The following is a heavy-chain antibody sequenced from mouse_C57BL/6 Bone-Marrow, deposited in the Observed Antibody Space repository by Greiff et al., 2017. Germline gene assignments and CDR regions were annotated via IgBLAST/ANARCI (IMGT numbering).Heavy chain of an antibody. CDR3: TTCYGNYAGFAY. Sequence: VHVKQSGAELVRPGASVKLSCTASGFNIKDYYMHWVKQRPEQGLEWIGRIDPEDGDTEYAPKFQGKATMTADTSSNTAYLQLSSLTSEDTAVYYCTTCYGNYAGFAYWGQGTLVTVSA. V-gene: IGHV14-1*01. D-gene: IGHD2-1*01. J-gene: IGHJ3*01. CDR1: GFNIKDYY. CDR2: IDPEDGDT.